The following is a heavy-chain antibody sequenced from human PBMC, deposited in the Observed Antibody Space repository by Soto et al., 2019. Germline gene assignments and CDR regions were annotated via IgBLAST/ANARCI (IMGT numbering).Heavy chain of an antibody. CDR1: GFTFSSYG. V-gene: IGHV3-30*18. Sequence: GVSLRLSCAASGFTFSSYGIHWVRQAPGKGLEWVAFISDDGNNKYYADSVKGRFTISRDNFRNTLYLQMNSLRGEETAVYYCAKRRKVLRFLEWSSGMEVWGQRTTVTVSS. D-gene: IGHD3-3*01. J-gene: IGHJ6*02. CDR3: AKRRKVLRFLEWSSGMEV. CDR2: ISDDGNNK.